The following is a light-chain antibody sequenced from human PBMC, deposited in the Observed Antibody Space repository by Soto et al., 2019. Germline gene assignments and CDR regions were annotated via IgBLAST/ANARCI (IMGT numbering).Light chain of an antibody. V-gene: IGKV1-39*01. Sequence: DIQMTQSPSSLSAFVGDRVTITCRTSQSVSRYLNWYQHEPGKAPKLLIYAASTLQGGVPSRFTSSGSGTDFSLTISSLQPEDFASYYCQQSYSTPRTFGQGTKVDFK. CDR3: QQSYSTPRT. J-gene: IGKJ1*01. CDR2: AAS. CDR1: QSVSRY.